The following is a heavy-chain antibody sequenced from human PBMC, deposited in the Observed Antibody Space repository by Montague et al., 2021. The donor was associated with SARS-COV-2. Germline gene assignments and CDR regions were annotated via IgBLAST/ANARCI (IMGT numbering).Heavy chain of an antibody. J-gene: IGHJ6*02. D-gene: IGHD2-8*01. CDR2: IWHGGST. CDR3: ARTSQYCTPTNCHLPNAMDV. CDR1: GYSITHAYY. Sequence: SETLSLTTCTVSGYSITHAYYWGWIRQPPGKGLEWIGNIWHGGSTYYNPSLKSRVTISVDTSNNQFSLKLTSVTAADTAVYYCARTSQYCTPTNCHLPNAMDVWGQGTTVTVSS. V-gene: IGHV4-38-2*02.